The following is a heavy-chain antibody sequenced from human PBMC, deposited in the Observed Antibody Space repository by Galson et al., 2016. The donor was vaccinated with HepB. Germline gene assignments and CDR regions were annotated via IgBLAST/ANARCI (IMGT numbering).Heavy chain of an antibody. CDR1: GYMFISYG. CDR2: ISTFNGKT. V-gene: IGHV1-18*04. J-gene: IGHJ6*03. Sequence: SVKVSCKASGYMFISYGIRWVRQAPGQGLEWMGWISTFNGKTDFARNFQGRVTMTTDTSTNTAHMHLRSLRSDDTAVYYCARGVGGVGDYSEGYYYHYYMDVWGTGTTVTVTS. CDR3: ARGVGGVGDYSEGYYYHYYMDV. D-gene: IGHD3-16*01.